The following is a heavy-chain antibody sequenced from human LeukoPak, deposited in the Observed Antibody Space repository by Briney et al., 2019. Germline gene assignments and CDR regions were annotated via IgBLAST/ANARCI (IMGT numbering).Heavy chain of an antibody. Sequence: SETLSLTCAVYGGSFSGYYWSWIRQPPGKGLEWIGEINHSGSTNYNPSLKSRVTISVATSKNQFSLKLSSVTAADTAVYYCARTLPSYCSSTSCYRLYYFDYWGQGTLVTVSS. D-gene: IGHD2-2*01. V-gene: IGHV4-34*01. CDR2: INHSGST. CDR3: ARTLPSYCSSTSCYRLYYFDY. J-gene: IGHJ4*02. CDR1: GGSFSGYY.